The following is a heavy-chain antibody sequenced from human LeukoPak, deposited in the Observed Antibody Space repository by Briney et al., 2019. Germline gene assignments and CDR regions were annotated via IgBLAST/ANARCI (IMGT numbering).Heavy chain of an antibody. CDR2: IYNSGST. D-gene: IGHD2-21*02. V-gene: IGHV4-59*01. Sequence: SETLSLTCTVSGGSISSYYWSWIRQPPGKGLEWIGNIYNSGSTNYNPSLKSRVTMSIDMSKNQFSLKLSSVTAADTAVYYCAGSHCGGDCLFDYWGQGTLVTVSS. J-gene: IGHJ4*02. CDR3: AGSHCGGDCLFDY. CDR1: GGSISSYY.